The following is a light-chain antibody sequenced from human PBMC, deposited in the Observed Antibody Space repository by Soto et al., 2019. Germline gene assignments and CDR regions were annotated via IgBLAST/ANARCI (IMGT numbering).Light chain of an antibody. CDR2: DAS. CDR1: QGISSA. Sequence: AIQLTQSPSSLSASVGDRVTITCRSSQGISSALAWYQQKPGKAPKLLIYDASSLESGVPSRFSGSGSGTEFTLTISSLQPDDFGSYYCQQYKSYPWTFGHGTKVDIK. CDR3: QQYKSYPWT. J-gene: IGKJ1*01. V-gene: IGKV1-13*02.